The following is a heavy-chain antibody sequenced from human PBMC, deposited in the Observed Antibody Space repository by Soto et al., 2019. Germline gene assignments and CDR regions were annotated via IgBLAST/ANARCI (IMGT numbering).Heavy chain of an antibody. J-gene: IGHJ4*02. CDR2: IVVGSGNT. CDR3: ARAVYSNYEYYFDY. Sequence: GASVKVSCKASGFTFTSSAVQWVQQARGQRLEWIGWIVVGSGNTNYAQKFQERVTITRDMSTSTAYMELSSLRAEDTAVYYCARAVYSNYEYYFDYWGQGTLVTVSS. CDR1: GFTFTSSA. V-gene: IGHV1-58*01. D-gene: IGHD4-4*01.